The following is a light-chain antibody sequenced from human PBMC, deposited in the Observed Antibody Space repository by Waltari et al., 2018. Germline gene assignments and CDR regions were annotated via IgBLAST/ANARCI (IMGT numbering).Light chain of an antibody. CDR1: RSDVGNYNL. Sequence: QSALTQPASVSGSPGQSITLYCTGTRSDVGNYNLVSWYQQHPGTAPKLMIYEVNARPSGVSNRFSGSKSGNTASLTISGLQPEDEADYYCCSYAGSTTFWVFGTGTKVTVL. J-gene: IGLJ1*01. V-gene: IGLV2-23*02. CDR2: EVN. CDR3: CSYAGSTTFWV.